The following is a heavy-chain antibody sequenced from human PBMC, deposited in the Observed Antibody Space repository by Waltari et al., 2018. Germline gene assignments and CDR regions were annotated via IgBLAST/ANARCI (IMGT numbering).Heavy chain of an antibody. Sequence: QVQLVQSGAEVKKPGSSVKVSCKASGGTFSSYAISWVRQAPGQGLEWMGRIIPILGTANYAQKFQGRVTITADKSTSTAYMELSSLRSEDTAVYYCARESIPYYYGSGSYYNGDYWGQGTLVTVSS. CDR2: IIPILGTA. V-gene: IGHV1-69*08. CDR1: GGTFSSYA. CDR3: ARESIPYYYGSGSYYNGDY. J-gene: IGHJ4*02. D-gene: IGHD3-10*01.